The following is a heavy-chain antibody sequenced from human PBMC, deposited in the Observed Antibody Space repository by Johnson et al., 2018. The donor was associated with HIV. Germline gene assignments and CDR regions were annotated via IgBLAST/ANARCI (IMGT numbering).Heavy chain of an antibody. Sequence: VQLVESGGGLVQPGGSLKLPCAASGFTFSGSAMHWVRQASGKGLEWVGRIRSKANSYAPAYAASGKGRLTISRDDSKNTAYLQMNSLKTEDTSVYYCTRRGYYDSSGYAFDIWGQGTMVTVSS. V-gene: IGHV3-73*02. CDR3: TRRGYYDSSGYAFDI. CDR2: IRSKANSYAP. D-gene: IGHD3-22*01. CDR1: GFTFSGSA. J-gene: IGHJ3*02.